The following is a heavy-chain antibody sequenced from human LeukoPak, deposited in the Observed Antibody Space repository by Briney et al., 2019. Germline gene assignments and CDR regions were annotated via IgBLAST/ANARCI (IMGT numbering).Heavy chain of an antibody. V-gene: IGHV1-2*02. D-gene: IGHD3-3*01. J-gene: IGHJ4*02. CDR2: ISPKSGGT. CDR3: ARHNYDFDFDS. CDR1: GYTFSDYY. Sequence: ASVKASCKASGYTFSDYYIHWLRQAPRQGLEWMGWISPKSGGTNYAQNFQGRVTMTRDTSINTAYMELSRLRPDDTAVYYCARHNYDFDFDSWGQGALVTVSS.